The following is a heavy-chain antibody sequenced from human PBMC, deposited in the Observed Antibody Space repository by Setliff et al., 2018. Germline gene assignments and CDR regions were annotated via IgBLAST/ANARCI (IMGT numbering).Heavy chain of an antibody. CDR2: ISSSSSYI. CDR3: ARTRTAMPNDAFDI. V-gene: IGHV3-21*01. Sequence: GGSLRLSCAASGFTFSTYGMHWVRQAPGKGLEWVSSISSSSSYIYYADSVKGRFTISRDNAKNSLYLQMNSLRAEDTAVYYCARTRTAMPNDAFDIWGQGTMVTVSS. D-gene: IGHD5-18*01. CDR1: GFTFSTYG. J-gene: IGHJ3*02.